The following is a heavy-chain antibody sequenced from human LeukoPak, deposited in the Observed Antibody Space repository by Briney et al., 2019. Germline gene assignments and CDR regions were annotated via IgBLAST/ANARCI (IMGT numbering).Heavy chain of an antibody. CDR1: GYTFTSYG. CDR3: ARQERQAFDY. CDR2: ISPYSGNT. Sequence: ASVKVSRKASGYTFTSYGLIWVRQAPGQGLEWMGWISPYSGNTNYAQKLQGRVTMTTDTSTSTAYMELRSLRSDDTAVYYCARQERQAFDYWGQGTLVTVSS. D-gene: IGHD1-1*01. J-gene: IGHJ4*02. V-gene: IGHV1-18*01.